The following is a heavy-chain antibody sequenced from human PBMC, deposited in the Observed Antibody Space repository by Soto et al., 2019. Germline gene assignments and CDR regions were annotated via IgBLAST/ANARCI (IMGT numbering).Heavy chain of an antibody. V-gene: IGHV1-46*01. CDR2: INPSSGRT. CDR3: ARDHNFGFILYAMDV. Sequence: ASVKVSCRASGYTFTSYSMHWVRQAPGQGLEWMGIINPSSGRTSYAQNFQGRVTMTSDTSTSIVYMEMSSLKSEDTAVYYCARDHNFGFILYAMDVWGQGTTVTVSS. CDR1: GYTFTSYS. J-gene: IGHJ6*02. D-gene: IGHD2-15*01.